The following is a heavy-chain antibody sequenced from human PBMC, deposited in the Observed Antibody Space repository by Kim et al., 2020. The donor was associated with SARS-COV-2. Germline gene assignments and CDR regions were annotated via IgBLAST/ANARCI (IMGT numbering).Heavy chain of an antibody. V-gene: IGHV1-18*04. D-gene: IGHD3-9*01. CDR1: GYTFTSYG. J-gene: IGHJ4*02. CDR3: ARDLLSGYSIGCADY. CDR2: ISAYNGNT. Sequence: ASVKVSCKASGYTFTSYGISWVRQAPGQGLEWMGWISAYNGNTNYAQKLQGRVTMTTDTSTSTAYMELRSLRSDDTAVYYCARDLLSGYSIGCADYWGQGTLVTVSS.